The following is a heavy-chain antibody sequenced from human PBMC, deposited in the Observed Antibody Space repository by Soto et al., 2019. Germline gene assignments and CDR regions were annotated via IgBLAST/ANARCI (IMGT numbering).Heavy chain of an antibody. CDR3: ARRRGESYYGLDY. CDR2: MKGYSGNP. J-gene: IGHJ4*02. D-gene: IGHD1-26*01. Sequence: QVQLLQSGAEVKKPGASVKISCKASGYNFNNYEINWVRQAPAQGREWMGWMKGYSGNPLYAQNFQGRLTLTRDTSTNTAYLELTSLAYEDTAIYFCARRRGESYYGLDYWGQGTLVTVSS. CDR1: GYNFNNYE. V-gene: IGHV1-8*01.